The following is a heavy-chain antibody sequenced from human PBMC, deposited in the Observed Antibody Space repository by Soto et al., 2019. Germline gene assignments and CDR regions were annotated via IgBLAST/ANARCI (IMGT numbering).Heavy chain of an antibody. D-gene: IGHD3-3*01. CDR1: GFTFSSYA. V-gene: IGHV3-64*01. CDR3: ARESDFWSGYYNGPIDY. Sequence: GGSLRLSCAASGFTFSSYAMHWVRQAPGKGLEYVSAISSNGGSTYYANSVKGRFTISRDNSKNTLYLQMGSLRAEDMAVYYCARESDFWSGYYNGPIDYWGQGTLVTVS. CDR2: ISSNGGST. J-gene: IGHJ4*02.